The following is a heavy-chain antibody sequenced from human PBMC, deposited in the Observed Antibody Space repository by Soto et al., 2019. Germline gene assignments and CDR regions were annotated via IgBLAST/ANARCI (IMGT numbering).Heavy chain of an antibody. J-gene: IGHJ2*01. CDR1: GLAINTYG. D-gene: IGHD2-8*01. Sequence: EVQLLESGGGLVQAGGSLRLSCAASGLAINTYGMSWVRQAPGRGLEWVSGITSSGDFTYYGDSVTGRFSISRDESKNALYLQMRNLRAEDTAVYHCVSAKGISLYEWYFDLWGRGTPVTVSS. CDR2: ITSSGDFT. V-gene: IGHV3-23*01. CDR3: VSAKGISLYEWYFDL.